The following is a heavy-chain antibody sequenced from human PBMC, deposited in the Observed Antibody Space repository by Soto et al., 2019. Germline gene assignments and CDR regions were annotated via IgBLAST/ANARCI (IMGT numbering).Heavy chain of an antibody. CDR3: AKDGVAATQSWYFDY. CDR1: GFTFSSYA. J-gene: IGHJ4*02. CDR2: ISGSGGST. V-gene: IGHV3-23*01. Sequence: GGSLRLSCAASGFTFSSYAMSWVRQAPGKGLEWVSAISGSGGSTYYADSVKGRFTISRDNSKNTLYLQMNSLRAEDTAVYYCAKDGVAATQSWYFDYWGQGTLVTVSS. D-gene: IGHD2-15*01.